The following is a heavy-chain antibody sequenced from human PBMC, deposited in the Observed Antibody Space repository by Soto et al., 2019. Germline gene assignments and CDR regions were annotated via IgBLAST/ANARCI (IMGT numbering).Heavy chain of an antibody. CDR2: IYYSGST. CDR3: ARGLRYQLQPYYFDY. J-gene: IGHJ4*02. Sequence: QVQLQESGPGLVKPSQTLSLTCTVSGGSISSGGYYWSWIRQHPGKGLEWIGYIYYSGSTDYNPSLKSRVTISVDTSKNQVYLKLSSVTAADTAVYYCARGLRYQLQPYYFDYWGQGTLVTVSS. CDR1: GGSISSGGYY. D-gene: IGHD2-2*01. V-gene: IGHV4-31*03.